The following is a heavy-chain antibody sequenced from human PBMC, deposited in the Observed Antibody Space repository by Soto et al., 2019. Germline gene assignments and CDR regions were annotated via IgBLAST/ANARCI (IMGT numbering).Heavy chain of an antibody. CDR1: GGSISSYY. D-gene: IGHD6-13*01. CDR2: IYYSGST. Sequence: TLSLTCTVSGGSISSYYWSWIRQPPGKGLEWIGYIYYSGSTNYNPSLKSRVTISVDTSKNQFSLKLSSVTAADTAVYYCARTGAPDIEQQLAASYYDYMDVWGKGTTVTVSS. V-gene: IGHV4-59*01. J-gene: IGHJ6*03. CDR3: ARTGAPDIEQQLAASYYDYMDV.